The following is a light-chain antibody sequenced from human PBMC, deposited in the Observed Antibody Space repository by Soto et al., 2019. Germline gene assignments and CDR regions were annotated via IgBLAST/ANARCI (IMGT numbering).Light chain of an antibody. CDR1: QSLXSW. J-gene: IGKJ1*01. V-gene: IGKV1-5*03. CDR3: QHYNSDSEA. Sequence: IQVTQSASTLSGSVGDRVTITCRASQSLXSWFAWYQQKPGKAPKFLXDKASTLKRGGPSRLSGSGSATEFTLTISSLQPDDFANYYCQHYNSDSEAVGQGTKVDI. CDR2: KAS.